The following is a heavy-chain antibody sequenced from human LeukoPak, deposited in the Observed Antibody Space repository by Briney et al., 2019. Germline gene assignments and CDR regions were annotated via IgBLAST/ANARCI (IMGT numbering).Heavy chain of an antibody. CDR1: GFTFGNYW. V-gene: IGHV3-7*03. J-gene: IGHJ4*02. CDR2: TKKDGSET. D-gene: IGHD3-22*01. Sequence: GGSLRLSCAASGFTFGNYWMNWVRQSPGIGLEWVANTKKDGSETHYVDSVKGRFTISRDNAKNSLYLQMNSLRAEDTAVYYCASDGFYSPFDYWGQGTLITVSS. CDR3: ASDGFYSPFDY.